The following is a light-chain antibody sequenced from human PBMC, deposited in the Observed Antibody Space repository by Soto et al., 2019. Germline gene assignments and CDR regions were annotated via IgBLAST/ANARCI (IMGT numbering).Light chain of an antibody. CDR1: QSLVFSDGNTY. Sequence: DVVLTQSPLSLPVALGQPASISCRSSQSLVFSDGNTYLNWFHQRPGQSPRRLIYKVSNRDSGVPDRFSGSWSGNYFTMKISRVDAEDVGVYYCMQGTRWLWTFGQGTKVEIK. J-gene: IGKJ1*01. V-gene: IGKV2-30*01. CDR2: KVS. CDR3: MQGTRWLWT.